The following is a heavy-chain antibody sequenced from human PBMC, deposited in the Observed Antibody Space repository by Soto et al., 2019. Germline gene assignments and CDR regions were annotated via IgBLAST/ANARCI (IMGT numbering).Heavy chain of an antibody. CDR2: INSDGSST. CDR1: GFTFSSYW. CDR3: ASSIVVVPAAPGFDP. V-gene: IGHV3-74*01. J-gene: IGHJ5*02. Sequence: PGGSLRLSCAASGFTFSSYWMHWVRQAPGKGLVWVSRINSDGSSTSYADSVKGRFTISRDNAKNTLYLQMNSLRAEDTAVYYFASSIVVVPAAPGFDPWGEGTLVTVSS. D-gene: IGHD2-2*01.